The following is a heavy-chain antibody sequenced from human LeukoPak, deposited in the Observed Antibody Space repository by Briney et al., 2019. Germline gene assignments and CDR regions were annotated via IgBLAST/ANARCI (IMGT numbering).Heavy chain of an antibody. CDR1: GGSISSFH. D-gene: IGHD1-14*01. Sequence: PSETLSLTCTVSGGSISSFHWNWLRQSPGRGLEWIGYIYGGGVTNYNPSLRFRVTMSIDTSKNKFSLNLKSVTAEDTAVYYCARSVGTTWSYFFDYWGQGTLVTVSS. CDR2: IYGGGVT. V-gene: IGHV4-59*12. CDR3: ARSVGTTWSYFFDY. J-gene: IGHJ4*02.